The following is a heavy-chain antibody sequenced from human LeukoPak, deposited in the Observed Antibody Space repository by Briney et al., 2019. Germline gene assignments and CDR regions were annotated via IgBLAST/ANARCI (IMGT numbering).Heavy chain of an antibody. J-gene: IGHJ5*02. CDR2: IFWTDEK. CDR1: GFSLSTSEMG. Sequence: ASGPTLVNPTQTLTLTCTFSGFSLSTSEMGVSWIRQPPGKALEWLALIFWTDEKHYSPSLKSRLTITKDTSKNQVVLTMTNMDPVDTATYYCAHRHIADRPFDPWGQGILVTVSS. V-gene: IGHV2-5*01. CDR3: AHRHIADRPFDP. D-gene: IGHD6-6*01.